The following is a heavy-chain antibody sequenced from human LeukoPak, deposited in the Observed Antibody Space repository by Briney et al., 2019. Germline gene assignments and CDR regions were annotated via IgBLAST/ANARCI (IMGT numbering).Heavy chain of an antibody. CDR2: IYPGDSDT. CDR1: GYSFTSYW. CDR3: ASHRKEGSWYEDY. J-gene: IGHJ4*02. D-gene: IGHD6-13*01. V-gene: IGHV5-51*01. Sequence: KSGESLKISCKGSGYSFTSYWIGWVRQMPGKGLEWMGIIYPGDSDTRCSPSLQGQVTISADKSISTAYLQWSSLKASDTAMYYCASHRKEGSWYEDYWGQGTLVTVSS.